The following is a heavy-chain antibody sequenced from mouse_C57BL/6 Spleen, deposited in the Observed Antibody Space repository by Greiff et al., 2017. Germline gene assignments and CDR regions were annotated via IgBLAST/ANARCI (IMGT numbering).Heavy chain of an antibody. Sequence: EVQGVESGGGLVQPGGSLSLSCAASGFTFTDYYMSLVRQPPGKALEWLGFIRNKANGYTTEYSASVKGRFTISRDNSQSILYRQMNALRAEDSATYYCARYGAGTFAYWGQGTLVTVSA. CDR1: GFTFTDYY. V-gene: IGHV7-3*01. D-gene: IGHD4-1*01. CDR3: ARYGAGTFAY. CDR2: IRNKANGYTT. J-gene: IGHJ3*01.